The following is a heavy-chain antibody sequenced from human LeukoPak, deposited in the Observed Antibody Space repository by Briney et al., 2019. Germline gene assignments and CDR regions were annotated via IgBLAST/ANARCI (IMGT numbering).Heavy chain of an antibody. CDR1: GITFSNYA. D-gene: IGHD3-10*01. Sequence: PGGSLRLSCAASGITFSNYAMTWVRQAPGKGLEWVAVISYDGSNKYYADSVKGRFTISRDNSKNTLYLQMNSLRAEDTAVYYCAKDIGGSGDGFDYWGQGTLVTVSS. V-gene: IGHV3-30*18. CDR3: AKDIGGSGDGFDY. CDR2: ISYDGSNK. J-gene: IGHJ4*02.